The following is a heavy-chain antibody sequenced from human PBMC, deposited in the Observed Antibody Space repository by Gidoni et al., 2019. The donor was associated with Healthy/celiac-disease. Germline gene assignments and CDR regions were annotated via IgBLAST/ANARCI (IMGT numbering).Heavy chain of an antibody. Sequence: QVQLQESGPGLVMPSQTLSLTCTVPGGSISSGGNYWSWIRQHPGKGLEWIGYIYYSGSTYYNPSLKSRVTISVDTSKNQFSLKLSSVTAADTAVYYCARVSPTYNYDFWSGRLYFDYWGQGTLVTVSS. J-gene: IGHJ4*02. CDR1: GGSISSGGNY. D-gene: IGHD3-3*01. CDR2: IYYSGST. V-gene: IGHV4-31*03. CDR3: ARVSPTYNYDFWSGRLYFDY.